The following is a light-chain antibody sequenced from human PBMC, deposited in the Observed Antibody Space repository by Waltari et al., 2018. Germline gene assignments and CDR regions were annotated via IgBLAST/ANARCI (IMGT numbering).Light chain of an antibody. J-gene: IGLJ2*01. CDR3: SAWDDSLQVVL. CDR1: RSNIGSNA. CDR2: SHV. Sequence: QSMLTQPPSASGSPGQRVTISCSGGRSNIGSNALNWYQQLPGTAPKLLIYSHVRRPSGVPVRFSGSRSGTSASLAISGLQSEDEADYYCSAWDDSLQVVLFGGGTKLTVL. V-gene: IGLV1-44*01.